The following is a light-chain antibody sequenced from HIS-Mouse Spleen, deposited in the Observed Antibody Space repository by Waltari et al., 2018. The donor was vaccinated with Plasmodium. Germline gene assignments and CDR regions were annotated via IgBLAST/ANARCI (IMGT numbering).Light chain of an antibody. CDR3: QQYYSTPPYT. J-gene: IGKJ2*01. CDR1: QSVLYSSNNKNY. Sequence: DIVMTQSPDSLAVSLGERATINCKSSQSVLYSSNNKNYLAWYQQKPGQPPKLLIYCASTRESRVPDRFSGSGSGTDFTLTISSLQAEDVAVYYCQQYYSTPPYTFGQGTKLEIK. V-gene: IGKV4-1*01. CDR2: CAS.